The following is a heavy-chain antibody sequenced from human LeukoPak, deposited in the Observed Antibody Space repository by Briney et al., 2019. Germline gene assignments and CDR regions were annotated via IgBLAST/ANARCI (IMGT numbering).Heavy chain of an antibody. CDR3: TTDRTPRGLN. D-gene: IGHD3-10*01. CDR1: GYTISSGYY. V-gene: IGHV3-15*01. Sequence: PSETLSLTCTVSGYTISSGYYWGWIRQPPGKGLEWVGRIKSKTDGGTTDYAAPVKGRFTISRDDSKNTLYLQMNSLKTEDTAVYYCTTDRTPRGLNWGQGTLVTVSS. J-gene: IGHJ4*02. CDR2: IKSKTDGGTT.